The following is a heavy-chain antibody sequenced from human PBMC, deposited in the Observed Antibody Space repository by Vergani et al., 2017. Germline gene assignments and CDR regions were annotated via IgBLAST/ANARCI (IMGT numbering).Heavy chain of an antibody. Sequence: QVQLVESGGGVVQPGGSLRLSCAASGFTFSSYGMHWVRQAPGKGLEWVAFIRYDGSNKYYADSVKGRFTIYRDNSKNTLYLQMNSLRAEDTAVYYCAKSITMVRGVKNYYYYYGMDVWGQGTTVTVSS. CDR3: AKSITMVRGVKNYYYYYGMDV. V-gene: IGHV3-30*02. CDR2: IRYDGSNK. J-gene: IGHJ6*02. D-gene: IGHD3-10*01. CDR1: GFTFSSYG.